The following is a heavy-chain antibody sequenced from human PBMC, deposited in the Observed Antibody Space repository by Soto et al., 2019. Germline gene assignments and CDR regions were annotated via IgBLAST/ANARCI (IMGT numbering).Heavy chain of an antibody. D-gene: IGHD1-26*01. CDR1: GGYISSYY. V-gene: IGHV4-59*01. CDR2: IYYSGST. J-gene: IGHJ6*02. Sequence: PSETLSLTCTVSGGYISSYYWSWIRQPPGKGLEWIGYIYYSGSTNYNPSLKSRVTISVDTSKNQFSLKLSSVTAADTAVYYCARDSIYRGAGPQGDYYYGMDVWGQRTTVTVSS. CDR3: ARDSIYRGAGPQGDYYYGMDV.